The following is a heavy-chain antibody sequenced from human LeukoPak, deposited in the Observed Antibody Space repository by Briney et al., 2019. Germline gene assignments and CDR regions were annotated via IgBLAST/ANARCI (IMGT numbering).Heavy chain of an antibody. Sequence: GGSLRLSCAASGFTFSSYGMHWVRQAPGKGLEWVAVIWYDGSNKYYADSVKGRFTISRDNSKNTLYLQMNSLRGEDTAVYYCARDPGYNWFDPWGQGTLVTVSS. CDR2: IWYDGSNK. J-gene: IGHJ5*02. CDR3: ARDPGYNWFDP. CDR1: GFTFSSYG. V-gene: IGHV3-33*01.